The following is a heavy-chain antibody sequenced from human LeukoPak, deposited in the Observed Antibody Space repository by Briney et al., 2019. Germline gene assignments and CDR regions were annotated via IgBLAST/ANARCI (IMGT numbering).Heavy chain of an antibody. D-gene: IGHD3-22*01. V-gene: IGHV1-2*06. J-gene: IGHJ4*02. Sequence: GASVKVSCKASGYTFTGYYLHWVRQAPGQELEWRGRINPNSGGTNYAQKFQGRVTMTRDTSISTAYMELSRLRSDDTAMYYCARDGSPFYDSSGYYYEVYWGQGTLVTVPS. CDR1: GYTFTGYY. CDR3: ARDGSPFYDSSGYYYEVY. CDR2: INPNSGGT.